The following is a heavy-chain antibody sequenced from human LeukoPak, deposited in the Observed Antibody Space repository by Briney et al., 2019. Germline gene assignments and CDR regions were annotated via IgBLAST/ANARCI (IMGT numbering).Heavy chain of an antibody. CDR2: IYSGGGT. Sequence: GGSLRLSCAVSGVSVSRNYMCWARQAPGKGLEWVSVIYSGGGTYYADSVKGRFTISRDNSKNTLYLQMNSLRVEDTAMYYCAPHDWFESWGQGTLVSVSS. CDR1: GVSVSRNY. J-gene: IGHJ5*01. CDR3: APHDWFES. V-gene: IGHV3-66*01.